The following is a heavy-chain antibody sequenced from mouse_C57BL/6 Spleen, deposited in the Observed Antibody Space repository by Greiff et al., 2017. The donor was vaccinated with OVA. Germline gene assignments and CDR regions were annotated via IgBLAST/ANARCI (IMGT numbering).Heavy chain of an antibody. CDR2: IWRGGST. D-gene: IGHD2-1*01. Sequence: VKLMESGPGLVQPSQSLSITCTVSGFSLTSYGVHWVRQSPGKGLEWLGVIWRGGSTDYNAAFMSRLSITKDNSKSQVFFKMNSLQADDTAIYYCAKNYGNYDARDYWGQGTSVTVSS. CDR1: GFSLTSYG. V-gene: IGHV2-5*01. J-gene: IGHJ4*01. CDR3: AKNYGNYDARDY.